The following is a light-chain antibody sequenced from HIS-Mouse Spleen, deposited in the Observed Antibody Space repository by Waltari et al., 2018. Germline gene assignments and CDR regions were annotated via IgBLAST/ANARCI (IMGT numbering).Light chain of an antibody. CDR2: AAS. Sequence: DIQLTQSPSFLSASVGDRVTITCRASQGISSYLAWYQHTPGKAPKLLIYAASTLQSGVPSRFSGSGSGTEFTLTISSLQPEDFATYYCQQLNSYPPTFGQGTKVEIK. CDR3: QQLNSYPPT. V-gene: IGKV1-9*01. J-gene: IGKJ1*01. CDR1: QGISSY.